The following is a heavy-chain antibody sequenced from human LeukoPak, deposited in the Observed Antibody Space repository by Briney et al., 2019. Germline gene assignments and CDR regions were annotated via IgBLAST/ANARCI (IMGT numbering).Heavy chain of an antibody. CDR2: IIPIFGTA. Sequence: ASVKVSCKASGDTFSSYAISWVRQAPGQGLEWMGGIIPIFGTANYAQKFQGRVTITADESTSTAYMELSSLRSEDTAVYYCASAGYGDYADFDYWGQGTLVTVSS. J-gene: IGHJ4*02. D-gene: IGHD4-17*01. CDR1: GDTFSSYA. V-gene: IGHV1-69*13. CDR3: ASAGYGDYADFDY.